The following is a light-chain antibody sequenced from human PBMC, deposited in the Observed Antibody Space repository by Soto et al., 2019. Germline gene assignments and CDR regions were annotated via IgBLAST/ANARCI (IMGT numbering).Light chain of an antibody. CDR1: QNIYYN. CDR3: LQYHNLWA. Sequence: ILITQSPATVSVSPGESATLSCRASQNIYYNFAWYQHRPGQAPRLLIYRASTRAPGVPARFSGSGSGTEFTLTISSLQPEDFTVYSCLQYHNLWAFGQGTKVDIK. CDR2: RAS. V-gene: IGKV3-15*01. J-gene: IGKJ1*01.